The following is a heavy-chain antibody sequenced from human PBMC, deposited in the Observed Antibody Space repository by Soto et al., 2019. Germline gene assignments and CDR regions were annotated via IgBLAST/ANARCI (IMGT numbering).Heavy chain of an antibody. CDR3: ASSVSSGGVLGY. CDR1: GGSISSGSYY. Sequence: QLQLQESGPGLVKPSETLSLTCTVSGGSISSGSYYWAWIRQPPGTGLVWIGTIYYSGTTYYHPSFKSRVTISVDTSKNQFSLKLSSVTAADTAVYYCASSVSSGGVLGYWGQGTLVTVSS. D-gene: IGHD3-3*01. J-gene: IGHJ4*02. V-gene: IGHV4-39*01. CDR2: IYYSGTT.